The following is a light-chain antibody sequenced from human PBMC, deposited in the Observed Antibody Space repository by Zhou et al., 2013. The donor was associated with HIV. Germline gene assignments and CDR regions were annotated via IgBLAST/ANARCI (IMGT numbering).Light chain of an antibody. V-gene: IGKV3-11*01. J-gene: IGKJ2*01. Sequence: EIVLTQSPGMLSLSPGDRATLSCRTSETIYSAYLAWYQQTPGQAPRLLIYGATSRATGIPARFSGSGSGTDFTLTISSLEPEDFAVYYCQQRSNWPPYTFGQGTKLEIK. CDR3: QQRSNWPPYT. CDR2: GAT. CDR1: ETIYSAY.